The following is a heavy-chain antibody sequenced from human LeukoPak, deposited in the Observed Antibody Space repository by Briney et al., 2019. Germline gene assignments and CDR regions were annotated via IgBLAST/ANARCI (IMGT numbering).Heavy chain of an antibody. Sequence: PGGSLRLSCAASGFTFSSYGMHWVRQAPGKGLEWVAFIRYDGSNKYYADSVKGRFTISRDNSKNTLYLQMNSLRAEDTAVYYCAKDGGGSGPSYYYYYGMDVWGQGTTVTVSS. V-gene: IGHV3-30*02. CDR2: IRYDGSNK. CDR1: GFTFSSYG. D-gene: IGHD3-10*01. CDR3: AKDGGGSGPSYYYYYGMDV. J-gene: IGHJ6*02.